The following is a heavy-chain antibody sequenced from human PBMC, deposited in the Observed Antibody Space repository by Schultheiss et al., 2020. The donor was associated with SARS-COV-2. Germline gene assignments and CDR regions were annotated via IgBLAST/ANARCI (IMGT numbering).Heavy chain of an antibody. CDR1: GGSISSSNW. Sequence: SETLSLTCAVSGGSISSSNWWSWVRQPPGKGLEWIGEIYNSGSANYNPSLKSRVTISVDKSKNQFSLKLSSVTAADTAVYYCARASGSGYYRYYYYGMDVWGQGTTVTVSS. J-gene: IGHJ6*02. V-gene: IGHV4-4*02. CDR3: ARASGSGYYRYYYYGMDV. CDR2: IYNSGSA. D-gene: IGHD3-3*01.